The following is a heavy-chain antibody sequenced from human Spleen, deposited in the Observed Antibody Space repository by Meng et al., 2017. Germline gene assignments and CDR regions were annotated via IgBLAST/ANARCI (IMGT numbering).Heavy chain of an antibody. CDR2: ICRSGSTI. CDR3: ARYDSSGLGS. D-gene: IGHD3-22*01. CDR1: GFTFSSYW. V-gene: IGHV3-11*04. Sequence: GESLKISCAASGFTFSSYWMSWIRQAPGKGLEWVSYICRSGSTIYYADSVKGRFTISRDNAKNSLYLQMNSLKAEDAAMYYCARYDSSGLGSLGQGTLVTVSS. J-gene: IGHJ4*03.